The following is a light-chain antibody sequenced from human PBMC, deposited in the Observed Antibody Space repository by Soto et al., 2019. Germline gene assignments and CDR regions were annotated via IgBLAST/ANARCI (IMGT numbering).Light chain of an antibody. CDR2: DAS. Sequence: EIVLTQSPGTLSLSPGERATLSCRASQSVSSSYLAWYQQKPGQAPRLLIYDASSRATGIPDRFSGSGSGTDFTLTISRLEPEAFAVYYCQQYGSSPLTFGGGTKVEI. V-gene: IGKV3-20*01. CDR3: QQYGSSPLT. CDR1: QSVSSSY. J-gene: IGKJ4*01.